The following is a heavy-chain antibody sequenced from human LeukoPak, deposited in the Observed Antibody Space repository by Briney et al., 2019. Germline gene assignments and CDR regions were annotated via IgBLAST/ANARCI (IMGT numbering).Heavy chain of an antibody. J-gene: IGHJ4*02. D-gene: IGHD6-19*01. V-gene: IGHV3-48*01. Sequence: TGGSLRLSCAASGFTFSTYRMNWVRQAPGKGLEWVSYIGSGSSTIYYADSVKGRFTISRDNAKNSLYLQMNSLRAEDTAVYYCARDLGGVAGSLRGWGQGTLVTVSS. CDR3: ARDLGGVAGSLRG. CDR1: GFTFSTYR. CDR2: IGSGSSTI.